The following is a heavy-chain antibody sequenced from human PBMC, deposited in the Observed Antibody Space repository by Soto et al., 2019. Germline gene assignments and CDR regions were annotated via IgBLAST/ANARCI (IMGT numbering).Heavy chain of an antibody. D-gene: IGHD3-22*01. CDR3: ARQNYYDSSGYLYFDY. J-gene: IGHJ4*02. CDR1: GGSISSSSYY. CDR2: IYYSGST. V-gene: IGHV4-39*01. Sequence: SETLSLTCTVSGGSISSSSYYWGWIRQPPGKGLEWIGGIYYSGSTYYNPSLKSRVTISVDTSKNQFSLKLSSVTAADTAVYYCARQNYYDSSGYLYFDYWGQGTLVTVSS.